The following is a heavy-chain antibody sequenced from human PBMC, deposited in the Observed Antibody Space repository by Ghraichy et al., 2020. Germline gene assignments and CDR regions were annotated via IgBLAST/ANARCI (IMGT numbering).Heavy chain of an antibody. CDR2: IEQDGSEK. Sequence: GESLNISCAASGFTFSSYWMTWVRQAPGKGLEWVANIEQDGSEKYYVDSVKGRFTISRDNAKNSLFLQMNSLRAEDTAMYYCARARLAPDYWGQGTLVTVSS. D-gene: IGHD6-19*01. CDR1: GFTFSSYW. J-gene: IGHJ4*02. CDR3: ARARLAPDY. V-gene: IGHV3-7*03.